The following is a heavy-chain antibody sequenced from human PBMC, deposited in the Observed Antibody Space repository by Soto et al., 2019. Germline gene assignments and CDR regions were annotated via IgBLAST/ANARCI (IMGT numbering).Heavy chain of an antibody. CDR1: GFTFSSYG. V-gene: IGHV3-30*18. CDR3: AKDAQQNYSNYVGMVGYYYYYMDV. CDR2: ISYDGSNK. J-gene: IGHJ6*03. Sequence: GGSLRLSCAASGFTFSSYGMHWVRQAPGKGLEWVAVISYDGSNKYYADSVKGRFTISRDNSKNTLYLQMNSLRAEDTAVYYCAKDAQQNYSNYVGMVGYYYYYMDVWGKGTTVTVSS. D-gene: IGHD4-4*01.